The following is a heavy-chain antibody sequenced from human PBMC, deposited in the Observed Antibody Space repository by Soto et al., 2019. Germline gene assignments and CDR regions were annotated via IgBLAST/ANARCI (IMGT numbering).Heavy chain of an antibody. V-gene: IGHV4-31*03. CDR1: GGSISSGASY. CDR3: ARAWERCSGGICNDFDV. Sequence: QMQLHESGPRLVKASQTLSLTCTVSGGSISSGASYWSWIRQHPGKGLAWIGNIPYSGNTYYSPSLKSRLTTSVDTSKSQFSLKLSSMTAADTAVYYCARAWERCSGGICNDFDVWGQGTMITVSS. CDR2: IPYSGNT. J-gene: IGHJ3*01. D-gene: IGHD2-15*01.